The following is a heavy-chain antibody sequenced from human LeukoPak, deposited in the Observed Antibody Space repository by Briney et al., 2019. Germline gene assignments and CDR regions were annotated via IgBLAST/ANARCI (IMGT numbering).Heavy chain of an antibody. J-gene: IGHJ5*02. V-gene: IGHV3-33*01. CDR1: GFTFSTYG. Sequence: GGSLRLSCEASGFTFSTYGMHWVRQAPGKGLEWVAVIWYDGSNKNYADSVKGRFTISRDNSKNTLYLQMNSLRAEDTAVYYCARDSVPVYAVGCSGGSCYSKSNGFDPWGQGTPVTVSS. D-gene: IGHD2-15*01. CDR2: IWYDGSNK. CDR3: ARDSVPVYAVGCSGGSCYSKSNGFDP.